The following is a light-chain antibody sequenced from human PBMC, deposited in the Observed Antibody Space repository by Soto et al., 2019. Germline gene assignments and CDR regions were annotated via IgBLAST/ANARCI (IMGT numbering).Light chain of an antibody. J-gene: IGKJ1*01. V-gene: IGKV2-28*01. CDR3: MQALQPPWT. CDR2: LGS. Sequence: IVMTQSPLYLHVTRGEPAYISCSSSQSLLHSNGYNYLDWYLQKPVQSTQLLIYLGSNRASGVPDRFSGSGSVTDFTLTISRVEAEDVGVYYCMQALQPPWTFGQGTKVEIK. CDR1: QSLLHSNGYNY.